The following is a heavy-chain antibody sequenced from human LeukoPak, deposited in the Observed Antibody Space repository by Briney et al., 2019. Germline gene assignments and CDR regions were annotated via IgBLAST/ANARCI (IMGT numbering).Heavy chain of an antibody. J-gene: IGHJ5*02. D-gene: IGHD3-10*01. Sequence: SETLSLTCTVPGGSVSSGSYYWSWIRQPPGKGLEWIGYIYYSGSTNYNPSLKSRVTISVDTSKNQFSLKLSSVTAADTAVYYCARDLTYYYGSGSYSWFDPWGQGTLVTVSS. CDR1: GGSVSSGSYY. V-gene: IGHV4-61*01. CDR2: IYYSGST. CDR3: ARDLTYYYGSGSYSWFDP.